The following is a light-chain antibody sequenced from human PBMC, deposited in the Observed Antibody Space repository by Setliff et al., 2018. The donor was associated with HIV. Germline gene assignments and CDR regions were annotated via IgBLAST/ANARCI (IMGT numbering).Light chain of an antibody. CDR2: EVT. Sequence: SVLTQPASVSGYPGQSITISCSGTSSDVGGHNYVSWYQQRPGKAPQLMIYEVTSRPSGVSNRFTGSKSGNTASLTISGLQAEDEAEYFCTSYSSSGSLYVFGSGTKVTVL. CDR1: SSDVGGHNY. CDR3: TSYSSSGSLYV. V-gene: IGLV2-14*01. J-gene: IGLJ1*01.